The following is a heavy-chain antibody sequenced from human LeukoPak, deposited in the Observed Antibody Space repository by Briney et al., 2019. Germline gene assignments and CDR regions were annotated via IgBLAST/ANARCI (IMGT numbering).Heavy chain of an antibody. Sequence: PSETLSLTCSVSAGAIISYYCSWIRQPAGKGPEWIGRIYSTGNTDYNPSLKTRVTMSTDLSKKQFSLWLRSVTAADTAVYYCARLKFYDSTGYSPGYYMDVWGKGTAVTVSS. CDR3: ARLKFYDSTGYSPGYYMDV. J-gene: IGHJ6*03. CDR1: AGAIISYY. V-gene: IGHV4-4*07. D-gene: IGHD3-22*01. CDR2: IYSTGNT.